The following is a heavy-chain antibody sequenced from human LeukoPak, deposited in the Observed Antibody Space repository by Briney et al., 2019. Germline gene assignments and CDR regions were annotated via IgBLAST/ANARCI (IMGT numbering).Heavy chain of an antibody. D-gene: IGHD3-22*01. J-gene: IGHJ4*02. Sequence: GGSLRLSCAASGFTFSSYAMHWVRQAPGKGLEWVAVISYDGSNKYYADSVKGRFTISRDNSKNTLYLQMNSLRAEDTAVYYCARDNYYDSSGLDYWGQGTLVTVSS. CDR2: ISYDGSNK. CDR3: ARDNYYDSSGLDY. CDR1: GFTFSSYA. V-gene: IGHV3-30-3*01.